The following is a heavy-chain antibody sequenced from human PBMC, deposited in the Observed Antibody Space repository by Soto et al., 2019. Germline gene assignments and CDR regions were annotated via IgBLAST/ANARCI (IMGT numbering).Heavy chain of an antibody. D-gene: IGHD5-18*01. CDR3: AREMGYSYDKNYYYGMDV. CDR1: GCTFISYA. Sequence: PGGSLRLSCAASGCTFISYAMHWVRQAPGKGLEWVAVISYDGSNKYYADPVKGRFTISRDNSKNTLYLQMNSLRAEDTAVYYCAREMGYSYDKNYYYGMDVWGQGTTVTVSS. CDR2: ISYDGSNK. J-gene: IGHJ6*02. V-gene: IGHV3-30-3*01.